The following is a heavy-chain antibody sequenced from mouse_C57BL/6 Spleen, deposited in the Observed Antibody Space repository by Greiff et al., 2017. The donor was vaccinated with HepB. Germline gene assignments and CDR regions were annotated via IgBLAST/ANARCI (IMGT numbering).Heavy chain of an antibody. D-gene: IGHD2-5*01. J-gene: IGHJ2*01. CDR3: ARKGPYSNYVGFDY. CDR2: INPNNGGT. CDR1: GYTFTDYY. V-gene: IGHV1-26*01. Sequence: EVQLQQSGPELVKPGASVKISCKASGYTFTDYYMNWVKQSHGKSLEWIGDINPNNGGTSYNQKFKGKATLTVDKSSSTAYMELRSLTSEDSAVYYCARKGPYSNYVGFDYWGQGTTLTVSS.